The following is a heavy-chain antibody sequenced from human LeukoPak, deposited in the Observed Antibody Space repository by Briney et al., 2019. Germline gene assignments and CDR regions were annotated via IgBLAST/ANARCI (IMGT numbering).Heavy chain of an antibody. V-gene: IGHV3-11*01. J-gene: IGHJ3*02. CDR2: TRNSDNNM. CDR3: ARRIAGDGSHAFDI. D-gene: IGHD6-19*01. CDR1: GFTFDSFD. Sequence: PGGSLRLSCEASGFTFDSFDMTWVRQAPGKGLEWVSYTRNSDNNMFYADSVKGRFTISRDNAKYSVYLQMNSLRAEDTAVYYCARRIAGDGSHAFDIWGQGTMVTVSS.